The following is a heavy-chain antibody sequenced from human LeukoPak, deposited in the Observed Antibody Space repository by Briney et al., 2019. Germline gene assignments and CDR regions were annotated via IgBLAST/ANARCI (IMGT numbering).Heavy chain of an antibody. Sequence: ASVKVSCKTSGYTFTNYDINWVRRATGQGLEWMGWINPKSGRTGYAQKFQGRVTFTRNTSISTAYMELNNLRSDDTAVYYCARDRWPDKDSGYAFDIWGQGTMVTVSS. CDR3: ARDRWPDKDSGYAFDI. D-gene: IGHD3-10*01. J-gene: IGHJ3*02. V-gene: IGHV1-8*03. CDR1: GYTFTNYD. CDR2: INPKSGRT.